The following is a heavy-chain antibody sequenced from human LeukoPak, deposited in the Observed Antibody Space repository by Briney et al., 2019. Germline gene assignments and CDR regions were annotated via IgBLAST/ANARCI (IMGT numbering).Heavy chain of an antibody. D-gene: IGHD6-19*01. CDR1: GFTCTNYT. CDR2: ITGSGGST. CDR3: TKGRGDSSGWRFDY. V-gene: IGHV3-23*01. J-gene: IGHJ4*02. Sequence: RGSLRLSSAAPGFTCTNYTMTWVRQAPGKGLEWGSPITGSGGSTYYAEPVKGRFTITRDNSINPLYMQMSSLRADDTAVYYCTKGRGDSSGWRFDYWGQGTLVTVSS.